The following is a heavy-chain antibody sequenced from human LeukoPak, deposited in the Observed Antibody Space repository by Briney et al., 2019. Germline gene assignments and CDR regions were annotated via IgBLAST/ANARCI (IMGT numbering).Heavy chain of an antibody. V-gene: IGHV3-30*02. CDR2: IEYDGSDK. CDR1: GFSFSNYG. D-gene: IGHD3-10*01. Sequence: GGSLRLSCVASGFSFSNYGMHWVRQAPGKGLEWMAFIEYDGSDKFYADSVKGRITISRDNSKSTLYLQMNGLRAEDTAVYFCAKGDSGSYYYYMDVWGKGTTVTVSS. J-gene: IGHJ6*03. CDR3: AKGDSGSYYYYMDV.